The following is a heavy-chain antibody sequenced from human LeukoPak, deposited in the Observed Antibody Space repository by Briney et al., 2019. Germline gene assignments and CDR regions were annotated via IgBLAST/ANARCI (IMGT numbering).Heavy chain of an antibody. CDR2: IKSKTDGGTT. D-gene: IGHD1-26*01. J-gene: IGHJ4*02. CDR1: GFTFSNAW. V-gene: IGHV3-15*01. Sequence: PGGSLRLSCAASGFTFSNAWMSWVRQAPGKGLEWVGRIKSKTDGGTTDYAAPVKGRFTISRDDSKNTPYLQMNSLKTEDTAVYYCTTDLRQWELLHFDYWGQGTLVTVSS. CDR3: TTDLRQWELLHFDY.